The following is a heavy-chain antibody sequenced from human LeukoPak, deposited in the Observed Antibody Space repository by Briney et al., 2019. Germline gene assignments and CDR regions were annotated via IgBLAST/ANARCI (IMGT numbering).Heavy chain of an antibody. CDR3: TTKLGSGDLTFDY. Sequence: KPGGSLRLSCAASGFSFSNFAIHWVRQAPGKGLEWVGRIKSKTDGGTTDYAAPVKGRFTISRDDSKNTLYLQMNSLKTEGTAVYYCTTKLGSGDLTFDYWGQGTLFTVSS. J-gene: IGHJ4*02. CDR1: GFSFSNFA. D-gene: IGHD3-10*01. CDR2: IKSKTDGGTT. V-gene: IGHV3-15*01.